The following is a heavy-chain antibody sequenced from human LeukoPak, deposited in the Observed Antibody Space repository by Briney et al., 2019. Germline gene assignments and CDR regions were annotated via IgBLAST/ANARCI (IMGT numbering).Heavy chain of an antibody. J-gene: IGHJ3*02. D-gene: IGHD3-22*01. CDR3: ARSMIVVVITDDAFDI. V-gene: IGHV3-7*01. CDR2: IMQDGSEK. CDR1: GFTFSSYW. Sequence: GGSLRLSCAASGFTFSSYWMSWVRQAPGKGLEWVANIMQDGSEKYYVDSVKGRFTISRDNAKNSLYLQMNSLRAEDTAVYYCARSMIVVVITDDAFDIWGQGTMVTVSS.